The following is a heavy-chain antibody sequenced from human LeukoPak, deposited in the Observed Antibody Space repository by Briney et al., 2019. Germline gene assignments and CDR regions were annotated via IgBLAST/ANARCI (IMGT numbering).Heavy chain of an antibody. CDR1: GFTFSSYG. V-gene: IGHV3-30*18. CDR3: AKDISDIVATTFDY. J-gene: IGHJ4*02. D-gene: IGHD5-12*01. Sequence: PGRSLRLSCAASGFTFSSYGMHWVRQAPGKGLEWVAVISYDGSNKYYADSVKGRFTISRDNSKNTLYLQMNSLRAEDTAVYYCAKDISDIVATTFDYWGQGTLVTVSS. CDR2: ISYDGSNK.